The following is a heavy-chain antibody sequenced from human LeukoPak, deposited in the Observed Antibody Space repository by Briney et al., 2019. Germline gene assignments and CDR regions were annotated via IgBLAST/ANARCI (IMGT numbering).Heavy chain of an antibody. V-gene: IGHV3-23*01. Sequence: ETLSLTCTVSGGSISSYYWSWIRQPPGKGLEWVSTISNRDNKTSYGDSVKGRFTISRDNSKNTLYLQMNSLTAEDTATYFCAKATGTLGNWGQGNLVTVSS. CDR1: GGSISSYY. CDR3: AKATGTLGN. CDR2: ISNRDNKT. D-gene: IGHD1-1*01. J-gene: IGHJ4*02.